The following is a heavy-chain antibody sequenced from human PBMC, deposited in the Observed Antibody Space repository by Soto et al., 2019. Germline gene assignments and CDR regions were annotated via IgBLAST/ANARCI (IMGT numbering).Heavy chain of an antibody. J-gene: IGHJ4*02. CDR1: GFTFSSYG. CDR3: AKVYGDYVGYFDY. Sequence: GGSLRLSCAASGFTFSSYGMHWVRQAPGKGLEWVAVISYDGSNKYYADSVKGRFTISRDNSKNTLYLQMNSLRAEDTAVYYCAKVYGDYVGYFDYWGQGTLVTVSS. CDR2: ISYDGSNK. D-gene: IGHD4-17*01. V-gene: IGHV3-30*18.